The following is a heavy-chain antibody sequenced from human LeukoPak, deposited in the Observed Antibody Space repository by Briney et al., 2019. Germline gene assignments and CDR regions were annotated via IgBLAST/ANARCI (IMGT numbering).Heavy chain of an antibody. V-gene: IGHV3-33*01. CDR3: ARDWTHYGMDV. Sequence: PGGSLRLSCAASGFIFSSYGMRWVRQAPGKGLEWVAIIWSDGSNKYYVDSVKGRFTISRDNSKNTLYLQMNSLRVEDTGVYYCARDWTHYGMDVWGQGTTVTVS. CDR1: GFIFSSYG. D-gene: IGHD3/OR15-3a*01. CDR2: IWSDGSNK. J-gene: IGHJ6*02.